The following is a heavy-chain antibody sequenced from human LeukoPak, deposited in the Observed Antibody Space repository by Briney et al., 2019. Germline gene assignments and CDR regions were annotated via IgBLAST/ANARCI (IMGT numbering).Heavy chain of an antibody. Sequence: KPSETLSLTCTVSGGSISSGDYYWSWIRQPPGKGLEWIGYIYYSGSTYYNPSLKSRVTISVDTSKNQFSLKLSSVTAADTAVYYCARHARNLEVYWYFDLWGRGTLVTVSS. V-gene: IGHV4-30-4*01. J-gene: IGHJ2*01. CDR1: GGSISSGDYY. CDR2: IYYSGST. CDR3: ARHARNLEVYWYFDL. D-gene: IGHD1-14*01.